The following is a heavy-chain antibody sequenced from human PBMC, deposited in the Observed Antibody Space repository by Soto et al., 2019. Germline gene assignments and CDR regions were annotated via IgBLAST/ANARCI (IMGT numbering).Heavy chain of an antibody. CDR2: IYYSGRT. V-gene: IGHV4-39*07. D-gene: IGHD2-21*02. CDR3: ATVEDCGGDCPIEAFEI. CDR1: GGSISSSTYY. Sequence: SETLSLTCTVSGGSISSSTYYWGWIRQSPGKGLEWIGSIYYSGRTYYNPSLKSRVTISVDTSKNQFSLKLSSVTAADTAVYYCATVEDCGGDCPIEAFEIWGQGTMVTVSS. J-gene: IGHJ3*02.